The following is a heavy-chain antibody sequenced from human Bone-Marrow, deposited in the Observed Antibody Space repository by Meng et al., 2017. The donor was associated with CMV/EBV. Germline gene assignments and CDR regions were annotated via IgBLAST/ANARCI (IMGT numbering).Heavy chain of an antibody. CDR3: AKSYKGYSYVNWAEKDWYFDL. Sequence: GGSLRLSCAASGFTFSSYAMSWVRQAPGKGLEWVSAISGSGGSTYYADSVKGRFTISRDNSKNTLYLQMNSLRAEDTAVYYCAKSYKGYSYVNWAEKDWYFDLWGRGTLVTFSS. CDR2: ISGSGGST. CDR1: GFTFSSYA. J-gene: IGHJ2*01. V-gene: IGHV3-23*01. D-gene: IGHD5-18*01.